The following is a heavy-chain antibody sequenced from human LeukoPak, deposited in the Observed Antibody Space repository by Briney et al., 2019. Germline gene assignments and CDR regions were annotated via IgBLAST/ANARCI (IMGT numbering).Heavy chain of an antibody. Sequence: GGSLRLSCAASGFTFSSYAMHWVRQAPGKGLEWVAVISYDGSNKYYADSVKGRFTISRDNCKNTLYLQMNSLRAEDTAVYYCARSPYGDYPDYHFDYWGQGTLVTVSS. CDR1: GFTFSSYA. J-gene: IGHJ4*02. CDR2: ISYDGSNK. D-gene: IGHD4-17*01. CDR3: ARSPYGDYPDYHFDY. V-gene: IGHV3-30-3*01.